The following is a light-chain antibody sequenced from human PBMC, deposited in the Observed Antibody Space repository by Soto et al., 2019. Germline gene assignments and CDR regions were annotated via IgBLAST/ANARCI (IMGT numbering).Light chain of an antibody. J-gene: IGKJ1*01. CDR3: QQYKSDSRT. V-gene: IGKV1-13*02. Sequence: AIQLTQSPSSLSASVGDRVTITCRASQGISSALAWYQQKPGKAPKLLIYDASSLESGVPSRFSGSGSGTEFSLTISGLQPDDFATYYCQQYKSDSRTFGQGTKVDIK. CDR2: DAS. CDR1: QGISSA.